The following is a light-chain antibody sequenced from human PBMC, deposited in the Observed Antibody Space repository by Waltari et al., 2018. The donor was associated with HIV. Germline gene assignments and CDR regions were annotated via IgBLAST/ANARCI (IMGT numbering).Light chain of an antibody. Sequence: QAVVTQEPSLTVSPGGTVTLTCASSTGAVTSGLCPYWFQRRPGQAPKTLIYDTTNRHSWTPARFSGSLLGGKAALTLSGAQFEDEADYFCLLSFNGVVVFGGGTTLTVL. CDR3: LLSFNGVVV. CDR1: TGAVTSGLC. J-gene: IGLJ2*01. CDR2: DTT. V-gene: IGLV7-46*01.